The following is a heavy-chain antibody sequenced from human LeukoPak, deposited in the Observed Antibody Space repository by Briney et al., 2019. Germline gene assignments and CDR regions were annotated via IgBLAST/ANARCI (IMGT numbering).Heavy chain of an antibody. CDR2: IHYSGRP. Sequence: SETLSLTCTVSGGSISGYYWTWIRQPPGKGLEWIGQIHYSGRPDYNPSLKSRVTISVDTSKNQLSLKVTSVTGADTAVYYCARFGVDYDMDVWGQGTTVTVSS. D-gene: IGHD3-16*01. V-gene: IGHV4-59*01. J-gene: IGHJ6*02. CDR3: ARFGVDYDMDV. CDR1: GGSISGYY.